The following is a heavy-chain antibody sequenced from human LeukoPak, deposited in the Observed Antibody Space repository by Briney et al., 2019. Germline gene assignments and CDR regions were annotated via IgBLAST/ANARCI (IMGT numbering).Heavy chain of an antibody. CDR3: AGDPTTVVTTPYYFGD. D-gene: IGHD4-23*01. Sequence: SETLSLTCAVSGGSFIGYHWNWIRQPPGKGLEWIGEINHSGSTNYNPSLKSRVTISVDTSKNQFSLKLRSVTAADTAVYYCAGDPTTVVTTPYYFGDWGQGTLVTVSS. CDR2: INHSGST. CDR1: GGSFIGYH. V-gene: IGHV4-34*01. J-gene: IGHJ4*02.